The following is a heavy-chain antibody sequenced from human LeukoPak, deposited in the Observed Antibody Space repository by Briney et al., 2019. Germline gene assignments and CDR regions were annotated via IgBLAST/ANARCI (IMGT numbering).Heavy chain of an antibody. Sequence: GGSLRLSCAASGFIFTNAWMNWVRQTPGKGLEWVGRIKTKADGGTTDYAAPVKGRFTISRDDSTSTLYLQMNNLQTEDTAVYYCTTVRTYWGQGTLVTVSS. CDR1: GFIFTNAW. J-gene: IGHJ4*02. CDR3: TTVRTY. CDR2: IKTKADGGTT. V-gene: IGHV3-15*01.